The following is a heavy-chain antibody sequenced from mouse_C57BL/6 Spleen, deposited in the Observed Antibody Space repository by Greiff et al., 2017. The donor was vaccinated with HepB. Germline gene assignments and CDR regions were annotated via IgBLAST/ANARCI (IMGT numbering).Heavy chain of an antibody. J-gene: IGHJ2*01. V-gene: IGHV1-15*01. Sequence: QVQLQQSGAELVRPGASVTLSCKASGYTFTDYEMHWVKQTPVHGLEWIGAIDPETGGTAYNQKFKGKAILTADKSSSTAYMELRSLTSEDSAVYYCTRENPGDYFDYWGQGTTLTVSS. CDR1: GYTFTDYE. CDR2: IDPETGGT. CDR3: TRENPGDYFDY.